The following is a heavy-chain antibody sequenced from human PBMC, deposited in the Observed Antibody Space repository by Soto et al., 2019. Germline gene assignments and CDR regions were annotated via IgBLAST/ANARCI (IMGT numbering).Heavy chain of an antibody. J-gene: IGHJ6*04. CDR1: GFTFSGRS. CDR2: IDNAGTDS. Sequence: PGGSLRLSCAASGFTFSGRSMHWVRQAPGKGLVWVSGIDNAGTDSTYADSVKGRFTSSRDNAKNMLYLQMNSLRVEDTAVYYCARGWFGPDVWGKGTTVTVSS. CDR3: ARGWFGPDV. D-gene: IGHD3-10*01. V-gene: IGHV3-74*01.